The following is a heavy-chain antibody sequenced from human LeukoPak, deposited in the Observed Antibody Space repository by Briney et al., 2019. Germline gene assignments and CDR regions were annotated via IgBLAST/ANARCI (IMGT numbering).Heavy chain of an antibody. D-gene: IGHD4-17*01. J-gene: IGHJ6*03. CDR2: IYTSENT. CDR1: GGYIGSYY. Sequence: PSETLSLTCTVSGGYIGSYYWSWIRQPAGKGLGWIGRIYTSENTDYNPSLKSRVTMSVDMSTSQFSLTLTSVTAADTAVYYCAREGDYGDYSKSFYYMDVWGKGTTVTVSS. V-gene: IGHV4-4*07. CDR3: AREGDYGDYSKSFYYMDV.